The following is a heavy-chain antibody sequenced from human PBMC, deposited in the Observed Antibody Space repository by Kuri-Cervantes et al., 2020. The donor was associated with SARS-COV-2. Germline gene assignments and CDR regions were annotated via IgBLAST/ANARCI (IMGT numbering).Heavy chain of an antibody. CDR3: AREGMVTRSTN. Sequence: LRLSCAVYGGSFSGYYWSWIRQPPGKGLEWIGEINHSGSTNYNPSLKSRVTMSIATSKNQFSLRLSSVTAADTAVYYCAREGMVTRSTNWGQGTLVTVSS. D-gene: IGHD5-18*01. CDR2: INHSGST. J-gene: IGHJ4*02. V-gene: IGHV4-34*09. CDR1: GGSFSGYY.